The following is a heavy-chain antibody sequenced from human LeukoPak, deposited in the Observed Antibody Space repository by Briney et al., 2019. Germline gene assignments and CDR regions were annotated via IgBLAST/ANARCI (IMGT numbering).Heavy chain of an antibody. D-gene: IGHD6-19*01. CDR1: GFTFSSYS. V-gene: IGHV3-21*01. CDR3: ARDPWGSSGYFQH. J-gene: IGHJ1*01. Sequence: GGSLRLSCAASGFTFSSYSMNWVRQAPGKGLEWVSLISTSSSYIYYADSVKGRFTISRDNAKNSLYLQMNTLRAEDTAVYYCARDPWGSSGYFQHWGQGTLVAVSS. CDR2: ISTSSSYI.